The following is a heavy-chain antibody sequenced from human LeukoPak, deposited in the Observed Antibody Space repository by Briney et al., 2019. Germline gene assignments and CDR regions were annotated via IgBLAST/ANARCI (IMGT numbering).Heavy chain of an antibody. CDR2: INTNTGNP. D-gene: IGHD3-3*01. CDR3: ARGATSFGTLDY. J-gene: IGHJ4*02. Sequence: GPVKVSCKASGYNFAGYYIHWVRQAPGQGLEWMGWINTNTGNPTYAQGFAGRFVFSFDTSVRTAYLQIDSLKADDTAIYYCARGATSFGTLDYWGQGTLVNVYS. CDR1: GYNFAGYY. V-gene: IGHV7-4-1*01.